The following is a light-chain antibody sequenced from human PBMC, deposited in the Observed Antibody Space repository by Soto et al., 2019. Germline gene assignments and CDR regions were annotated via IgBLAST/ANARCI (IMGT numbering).Light chain of an antibody. CDR1: QDISNY. Sequence: DIQMTQSPSSLSASVGDRVTITCQASQDISNYLNWYQQKPGKAPKLLIYAASNLQSGVPSRFSGSGSGTDFTLTISSLQPEDFATYFCQQSYSTPPWTFGQGTKV. CDR2: AAS. J-gene: IGKJ1*01. V-gene: IGKV1-39*01. CDR3: QQSYSTPPWT.